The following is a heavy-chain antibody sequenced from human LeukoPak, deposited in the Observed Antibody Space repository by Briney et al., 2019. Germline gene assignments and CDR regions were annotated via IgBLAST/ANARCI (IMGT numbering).Heavy chain of an antibody. J-gene: IGHJ4*02. Sequence: GGSLRLSCAASGFTFSSYGMHWVRQAPGKGLEWVAFIRYDGSNKYYADSVKGRFTISRDNSKNTLYLQMNSLRAEDTAVYYCANFGIAVADTAYWGQGTLVTVSS. CDR2: IRYDGSNK. D-gene: IGHD6-19*01. V-gene: IGHV3-30*02. CDR3: ANFGIAVADTAY. CDR1: GFTFSSYG.